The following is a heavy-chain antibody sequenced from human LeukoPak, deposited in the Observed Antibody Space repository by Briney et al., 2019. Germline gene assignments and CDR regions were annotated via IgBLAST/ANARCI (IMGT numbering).Heavy chain of an antibody. J-gene: IGHJ5*02. D-gene: IGHD2-2*01. V-gene: IGHV1-18*01. Sequence: ASVKVSCKASGYTFTSYGISWVRQAPGQGLEWMGWISAHNGNTNYAQKLQGRVTMTTDTSTSTAYMELRSLRSDDTAVYYCARALYCSSTSCSENWFDPWGQGTLVTVSS. CDR3: ARALYCSSTSCSENWFDP. CDR1: GYTFTSYG. CDR2: ISAHNGNT.